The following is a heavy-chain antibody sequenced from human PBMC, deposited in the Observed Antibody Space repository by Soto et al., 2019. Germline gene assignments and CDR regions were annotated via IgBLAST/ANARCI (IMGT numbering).Heavy chain of an antibody. J-gene: IGHJ5*02. V-gene: IGHV4-31*03. CDR1: GGSIISGDYY. CDR2: IYYSGST. CDR3: ARETRLVATATIWFDP. Sequence: SETLSLTCTVSGGSIISGDYYWTWIRQHPGKGLEWIGYIYYSGSTYYNPSLKSRVTISVDTSKDQFSLKLSSVTAADTAVYYCARETRLVATATIWFDPWGQGTLVTVSS. D-gene: IGHD5-12*01.